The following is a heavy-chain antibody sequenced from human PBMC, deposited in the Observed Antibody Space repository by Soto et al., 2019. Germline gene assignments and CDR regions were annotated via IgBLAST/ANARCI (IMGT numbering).Heavy chain of an antibody. CDR3: AIIWGNYYMDV. CDR1: GLTFNNNY. Sequence: EVQLVESGGGLVQPGGSLRLSCGASGLTFNNNYMSWVRQAPGKGLEWVSGIYSGGDTHYAASVRGRYTISRDNSKNTLDPKMNSLRGEDTAVYYCAIIWGNYYMDVWGKGTAVTVSS. V-gene: IGHV3-66*01. J-gene: IGHJ6*03. CDR2: IYSGGDT. D-gene: IGHD3-16*01.